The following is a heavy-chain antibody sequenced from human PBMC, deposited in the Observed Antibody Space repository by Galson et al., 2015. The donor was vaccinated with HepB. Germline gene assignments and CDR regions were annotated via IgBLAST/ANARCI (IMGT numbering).Heavy chain of an antibody. CDR1: GFKFGGSA. V-gene: IGHV3-73*01. D-gene: IGHD5-18*01. CDR2: IRSKANNYAT. J-gene: IGHJ4*02. CDR3: ARLGDFSGYTSA. Sequence: LRLSCAASGFKFGGSAIHWVRQASGKGPEWVGRIRSKANNYATSYVPALEGRFTISRDDSKTMAYLHMRSLKADDTAVYYCARLGDFSGYTSAWGQGTQVTVSS.